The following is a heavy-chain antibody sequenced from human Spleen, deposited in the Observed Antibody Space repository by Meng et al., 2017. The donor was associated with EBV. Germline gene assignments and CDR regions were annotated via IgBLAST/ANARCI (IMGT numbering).Heavy chain of an antibody. CDR3: ARTAMVRYFDY. J-gene: IGHJ4*02. Sequence: AKVREPGPGLMKPSQTLSLTCAVSGGSISSGGYYWSWIRQPPGKGLEWIGYIYYSGSTYYNPSLKSRVTISVDTSKNQFSLKLSSVTAADTAVYYCARTAMVRYFDYWGQGTLVTVSS. V-gene: IGHV4-30-4*01. D-gene: IGHD5-18*01. CDR2: IYYSGST. CDR1: GGSISSGGYY.